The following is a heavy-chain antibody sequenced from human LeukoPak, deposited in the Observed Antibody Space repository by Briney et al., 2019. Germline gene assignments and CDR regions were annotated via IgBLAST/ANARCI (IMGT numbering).Heavy chain of an antibody. CDR1: GGSFSGYY. CDR3: ARRSQYYYDSSGYSVFGY. J-gene: IGHJ4*02. V-gene: IGHV4-34*01. D-gene: IGHD3-22*01. Sequence: SETLSLTCAVYGGSFSGYYWSWIRQPPGKGLEWIGEINHSGSTNYNPSLKSRVTISVDTSMNQFSLKLSSVTAADTAVYYCARRSQYYYDSSGYSVFGYWGQGTLVTVSS. CDR2: INHSGST.